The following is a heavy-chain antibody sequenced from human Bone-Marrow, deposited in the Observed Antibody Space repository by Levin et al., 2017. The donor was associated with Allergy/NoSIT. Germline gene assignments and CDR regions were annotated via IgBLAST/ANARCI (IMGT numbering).Heavy chain of an antibody. V-gene: IGHV3-74*01. Sequence: RAGGSLRLSCAASGFTFSTYWMHWVRQAPGKGLVWVSRIDTDGGTTDYADSVKGRFTISRDNARNTLYLQMNSLRAEDTAVYYCARDLRGGRDYWGQGTLVTVSS. CDR1: GFTFSTYW. D-gene: IGHD3-10*01. J-gene: IGHJ4*02. CDR3: ARDLRGGRDY. CDR2: IDTDGGTT.